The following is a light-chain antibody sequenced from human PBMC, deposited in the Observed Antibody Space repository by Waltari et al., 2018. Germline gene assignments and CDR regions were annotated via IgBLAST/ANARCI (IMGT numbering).Light chain of an antibody. CDR2: DKS. CDR1: NIGSKV. J-gene: IGLJ1*01. CDR3: QVWDITSDHFV. Sequence: SYVLTQPPSVPVAPGQTARVTCGGNNIGSKVVHWYQQKPGQAPVLVVYDKSARPSGIPERFSGSNSGNTATLTISRVEAGDEADYYCQVWDITSDHFVFGTGTKVTVL. V-gene: IGLV3-21*02.